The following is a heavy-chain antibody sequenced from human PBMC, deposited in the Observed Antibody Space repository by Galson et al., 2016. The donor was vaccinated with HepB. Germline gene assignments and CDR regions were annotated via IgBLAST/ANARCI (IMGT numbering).Heavy chain of an antibody. Sequence: SLRLSCAASGFTFRDYGMTWVRQAPGKGLACVASISRSGGSTDYADSVKGRFTISRDNSKNTLSLQMNSLTADDTAIYYCVQGSTAPAVWGKGTTVTVSS. J-gene: IGHJ6*04. CDR1: GFTFRDYG. CDR3: VQGSTAPAV. V-gene: IGHV3-23*01. D-gene: IGHD2-2*01. CDR2: ISRSGGST.